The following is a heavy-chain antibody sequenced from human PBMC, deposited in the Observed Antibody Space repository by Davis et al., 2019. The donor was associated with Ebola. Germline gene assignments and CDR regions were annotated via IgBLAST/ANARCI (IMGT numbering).Heavy chain of an antibody. CDR2: MNPNSGNT. J-gene: IGHJ5*01. V-gene: IGHV1-8*01. CDR1: GYTFTNYD. CDR3: VRGRKVARMGSWFDS. Sequence: AASVKVSCKASGYTFTNYDVHWVRQGTGQGLEWIGWMNPNSGNTGYGQKFQGRVTMTRNSSISTAYMELSSLTSEDTAVSYCVRGRKVARMGSWFDSWGQGTLVTVSS. D-gene: IGHD5-12*01.